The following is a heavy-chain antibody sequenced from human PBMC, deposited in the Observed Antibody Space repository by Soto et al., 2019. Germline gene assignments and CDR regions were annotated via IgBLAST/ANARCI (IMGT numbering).Heavy chain of an antibody. V-gene: IGHV4-4*07. CDR1: GGSISSYY. CDR3: ARDPGYGTYYYYGMDV. D-gene: IGHD4-17*01. J-gene: IGHJ6*02. CDR2: IYTSGST. Sequence: PSETLSLTCTVSGGSISSYYWSWIRQPAGKGLEWIGRIYTSGSTNYNPSLKSRVTMSVDTSKNQFSLKLSSVTAAVTAVYYCARDPGYGTYYYYGMDVWGQGTTVTVSS.